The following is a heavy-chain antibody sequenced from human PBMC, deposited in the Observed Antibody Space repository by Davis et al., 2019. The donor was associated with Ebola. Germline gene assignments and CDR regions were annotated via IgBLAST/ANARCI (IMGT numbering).Heavy chain of an antibody. V-gene: IGHV4-61*01. CDR1: GGSVSSGSYY. CDR3: AGDLEGLDY. Sequence: PSETLSLTCTVSGGSVSSGSYYWSWIRQPPGKGLEWIGYIYYSGSTNYNPSLKSRVTMSVDTSKNQFSLKVTSVTAADTAVYYCAGDLEGLDYWGQGTLVTVSS. CDR2: IYYSGST. D-gene: IGHD1-1*01. J-gene: IGHJ4*02.